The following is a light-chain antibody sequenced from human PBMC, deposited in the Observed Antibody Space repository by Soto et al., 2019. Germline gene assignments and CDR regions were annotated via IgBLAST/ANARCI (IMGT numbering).Light chain of an antibody. CDR2: EGN. V-gene: IGLV2-23*01. CDR1: SSDVGSYNL. J-gene: IGLJ2*01. Sequence: QSALTQPASVSGSPGQSITISCTGTSSDVGSYNLVSWYQQHPGKAPKLMIYEGNERPSGVSNRFSASKSGNTASLTISGLQAEDEAYYYCCAYAGSNTFVFGGGTKLTVL. CDR3: CAYAGSNTFV.